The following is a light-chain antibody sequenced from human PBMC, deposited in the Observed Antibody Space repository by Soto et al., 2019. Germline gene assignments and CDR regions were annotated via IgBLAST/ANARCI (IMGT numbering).Light chain of an antibody. Sequence: QSVLTQPPSASGTPGQKVFISCSGSSSNIGGTNYAYWYQQLPGAAPKLLMHSNNLRPSGVPERISGSKFGTAASLAISGLRSEDEAVYYCASRDDRLGAVIFCGG. CDR2: SNN. J-gene: IGLJ2*01. V-gene: IGLV1-47*02. CDR3: ASRDDRLGAVI. CDR1: SSNIGGTNY.